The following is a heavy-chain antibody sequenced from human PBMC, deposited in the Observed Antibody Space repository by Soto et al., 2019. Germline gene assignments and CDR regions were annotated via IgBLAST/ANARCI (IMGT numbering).Heavy chain of an antibody. J-gene: IGHJ6*02. CDR2: INHSGST. CDR1: GGSFSGYY. D-gene: IGHD6-13*01. V-gene: IGHV4-34*01. CDR3: ARGGIAATIGDYYGMDV. Sequence: SETLSLTCAIYGGSFSGYYWSWIRQPPGKGLEWIGEINHSGSTNYNPSLKSRVTISVDTSKNQFSLKLSSVTAADTAVYYCARGGIAATIGDYYGMDVWGQGTTVTV.